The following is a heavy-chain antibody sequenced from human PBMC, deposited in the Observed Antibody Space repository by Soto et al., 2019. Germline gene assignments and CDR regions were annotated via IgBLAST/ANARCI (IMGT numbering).Heavy chain of an antibody. V-gene: IGHV1-18*01. CDR1: GYTFTNYD. D-gene: IGHD5-12*01. CDR3: VRKGYIATFGLQV. J-gene: IGHJ6*02. Sequence: ASVKVSCKASGYTFTNYDVAWVRRAPGQGLQWMGWISFSKGKTYYEQSFQGRVTMTTDTVTTTGYMEVRSLRSDDTAVYYCVRKGYIATFGLQVWGQATTVTLSS. CDR2: ISFSKGKT.